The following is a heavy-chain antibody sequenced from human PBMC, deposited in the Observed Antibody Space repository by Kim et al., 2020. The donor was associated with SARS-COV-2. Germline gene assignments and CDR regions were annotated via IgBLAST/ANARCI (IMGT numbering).Heavy chain of an antibody. CDR2: ISSSSTI. CDR1: GFTFSSYS. V-gene: IGHV3-48*02. CDR3: ARSTIAVAGRYGMDV. D-gene: IGHD6-19*01. J-gene: IGHJ6*02. Sequence: GGSLRLSCAASGFTFSSYSMNWVRQAPGKGLEWVSYISSSSTIYYADSVKGRFTISRDNAKNSLYLQMNSLRDEDTAVYYCARSTIAVAGRYGMDVWGQGTTVTVSS.